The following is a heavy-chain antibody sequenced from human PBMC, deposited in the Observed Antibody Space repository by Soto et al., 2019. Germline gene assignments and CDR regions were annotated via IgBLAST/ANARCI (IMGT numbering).Heavy chain of an antibody. CDR2: ISGSGGST. J-gene: IGHJ6*02. D-gene: IGHD3-10*01. V-gene: IGHV3-23*01. CDR3: AKAVVRGVIPNYYYYGMDV. Sequence: GGSLRLSCAASGFTFSSYAMSWVRQAPGKGLEWVSAISGSGGSTYYADSVKGRFTISRDNSKNTLYLQINSLRAEDTAVYYCAKAVVRGVIPNYYYYGMDVWGQGTTVTVSS. CDR1: GFTFSSYA.